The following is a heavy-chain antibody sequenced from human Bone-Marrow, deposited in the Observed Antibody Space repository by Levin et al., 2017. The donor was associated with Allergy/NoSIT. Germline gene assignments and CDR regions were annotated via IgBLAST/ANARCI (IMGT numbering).Heavy chain of an antibody. CDR1: GFTVRSNY. J-gene: IGHJ4*02. D-gene: IGHD6-13*01. CDR3: AGDGSSSKFDY. CDR2: IYSGGST. V-gene: IGHV3-53*01. Sequence: LSLTCAASGFTVRSNYMSWVRQAPGKGLEWVSVIYSGGSTYYADSVKGRFTISRDNSKNTLYLQMNSLRAEDTAVYYCAGDGSSSKFDYWGQGTLVTVSS.